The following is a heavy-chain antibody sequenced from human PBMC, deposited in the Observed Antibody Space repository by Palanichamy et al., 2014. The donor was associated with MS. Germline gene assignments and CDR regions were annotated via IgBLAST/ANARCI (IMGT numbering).Heavy chain of an antibody. V-gene: IGHV3-21*01. Sequence: EVQLVEVWGRPGQAWGVPETLLWSLWIQLQKLWHELGPPGSGKGLEWVSSISSSNTYIYYADSLKGRFTISRDNAKNSLFLQMDSLRAEDTAVYYCAREVATIGGGAIDFWGQGTLVAVSS. CDR2: ISSSNTYI. CDR3: AREVATIGGGAIDF. J-gene: IGHJ4*02. CDR1: IQLQKLW. D-gene: IGHD5-12*01.